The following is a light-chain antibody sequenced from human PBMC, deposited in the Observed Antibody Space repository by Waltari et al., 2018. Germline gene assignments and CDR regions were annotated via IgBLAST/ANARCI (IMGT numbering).Light chain of an antibody. CDR1: QSVGSN. Sequence: EMVMTQSPATLSVSPGERATLSCRASQSVGSNVAWYPQKPGQAPRLLTYGASTRATVIPARFSGSGSGTEFTLTISSLQSEDFAVYYCQHYNIWPPGYTFGQGTKLEIK. J-gene: IGKJ2*01. CDR3: QHYNIWPPGYT. CDR2: GAS. V-gene: IGKV3-15*01.